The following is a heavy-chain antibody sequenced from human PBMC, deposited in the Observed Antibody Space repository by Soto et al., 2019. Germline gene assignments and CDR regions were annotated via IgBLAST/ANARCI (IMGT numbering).Heavy chain of an antibody. Sequence: LPETLSLTCAVYGGSFSGYYWSWIRQPPGKGLEWIGEINHSGSTNYNPSLKSRVTISVDTSKNQFSLKLSSVTAADTAVYYCARGLRSRGYSGYDPNFDYWGQGTLVTVSS. V-gene: IGHV4-34*01. CDR2: INHSGST. CDR3: ARGLRSRGYSGYDPNFDY. J-gene: IGHJ4*02. CDR1: GGSFSGYY. D-gene: IGHD5-12*01.